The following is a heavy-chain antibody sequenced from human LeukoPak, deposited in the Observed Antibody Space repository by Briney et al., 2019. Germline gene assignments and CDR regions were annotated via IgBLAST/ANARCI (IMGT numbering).Heavy chain of an antibody. J-gene: IGHJ3*02. Sequence: GASVKVSCKASGYTSTAYYMHWFRQAPGPGLEWMGYIDPSSGGTNFAQKFQGRVTMTRDTSISTAYMELSNLRSDDTAVYFCARGPSTAAFDIWGQGTMVTDSS. CDR1: GYTSTAYY. D-gene: IGHD6-25*01. CDR3: ARGPSTAAFDI. V-gene: IGHV1-2*02. CDR2: IDPSSGGT.